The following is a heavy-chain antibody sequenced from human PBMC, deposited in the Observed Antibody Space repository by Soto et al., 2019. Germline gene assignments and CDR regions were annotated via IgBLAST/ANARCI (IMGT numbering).Heavy chain of an antibody. D-gene: IGHD1-20*01. CDR3: ARDLDNWNYFDY. CDR1: GFTFSSYG. V-gene: IGHV3-33*01. J-gene: IGHJ4*02. Sequence: QVQLVESGGGVVQPGRSLRLSCAASGFTFSSYGMPWVRQAPGKGLEWVAVIWYDGSNKYYADSVKGRFTISRDNSKNTLYLQMNSLRAEDTAVYYCARDLDNWNYFDYWGQGTLVTVSS. CDR2: IWYDGSNK.